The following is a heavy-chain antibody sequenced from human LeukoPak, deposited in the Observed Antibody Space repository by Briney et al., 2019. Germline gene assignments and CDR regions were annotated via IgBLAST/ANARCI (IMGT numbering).Heavy chain of an antibody. D-gene: IGHD2-2*01. CDR2: IRSKAYGGTT. CDR1: GFTFGDYA. Sequence: GGSLRLSCTASGFTFGDYAMSWFRQAPGKGLEWVGFIRSKAYGGTTEYAASVKGRFTISRDDSKSIAYLQMNSLKTEDTAVYYCTRAGIVVVPAAEPPYDVFDIWGQGTMVTVSS. V-gene: IGHV3-49*03. CDR3: TRAGIVVVPAAEPPYDVFDI. J-gene: IGHJ3*02.